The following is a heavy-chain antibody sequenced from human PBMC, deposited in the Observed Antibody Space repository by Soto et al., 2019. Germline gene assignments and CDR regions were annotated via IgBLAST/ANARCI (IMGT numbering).Heavy chain of an antibody. D-gene: IGHD3-9*01. CDR1: GFTFTSSA. CDR2: IVVGSGNT. J-gene: IGHJ6*02. V-gene: IGHV1-58*01. Sequence: SVKVSCKASGFTFTSSAVQWVRQARGQRLEWIGWIVVGSGNTNYAQKFQERVTITRDMSTSTAYMELSSLRSEDTAVYYCAAEGGRHYGILTGYQFYYYYGMDVWGQGTTVTVSS. CDR3: AAEGGRHYGILTGYQFYYYYGMDV.